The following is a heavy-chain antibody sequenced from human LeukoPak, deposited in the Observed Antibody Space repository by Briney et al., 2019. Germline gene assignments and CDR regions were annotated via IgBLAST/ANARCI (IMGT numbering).Heavy chain of an antibody. CDR3: AKGYSSGWFLWGAFDI. CDR2: MSGSGAST. V-gene: IGHV3-23*01. Sequence: GRSLRLSCAASGFAFSNFPMNWVRQAPGKGLEWFSTMSGSGASTYYADSVKGRFTISRDNSKTTLYLQMNSLRAEDTALYYCAKGYSSGWFLWGAFDIWGQGTMVTVSS. D-gene: IGHD6-19*01. CDR1: GFAFSNFP. J-gene: IGHJ3*02.